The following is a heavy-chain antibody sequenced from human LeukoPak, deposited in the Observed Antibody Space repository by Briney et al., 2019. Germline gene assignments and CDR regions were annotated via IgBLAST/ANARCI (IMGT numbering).Heavy chain of an antibody. D-gene: IGHD6-13*01. CDR2: MNPNSGNT. CDR1: GYTFSSYD. V-gene: IGHV1-8*01. CDR3: TRGLRREQQLLRAFDD. Sequence: ASVKVSCKASGYTFSSYDINWVRQATGQGLEWMGWMNPNSGNTGYAQKFQGRVSMTSNTSISTAYMELSSLRSEDTAVYYCTRGLRREQQLLRAFDDWGQGTLVTVSS. J-gene: IGHJ4*02.